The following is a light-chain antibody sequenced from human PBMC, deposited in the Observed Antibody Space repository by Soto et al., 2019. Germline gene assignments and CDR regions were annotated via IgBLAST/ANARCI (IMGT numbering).Light chain of an antibody. J-gene: IGKJ2*01. CDR3: QQYYSYYT. V-gene: IGKV1-5*01. Sequence: DIQMTQSPSTLSASVGDRVTITCRASQSISSWLAWYQQRPGKAPKLLIYDASILKSGVPSRFSGSGSGNDFTITINSLHPDDVATYYYQQYYSYYTFGQGTGLEIK. CDR2: DAS. CDR1: QSISSW.